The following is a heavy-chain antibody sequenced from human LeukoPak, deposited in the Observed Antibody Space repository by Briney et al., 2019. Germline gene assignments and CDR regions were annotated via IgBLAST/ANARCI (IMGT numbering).Heavy chain of an antibody. J-gene: IGHJ4*02. D-gene: IGHD2-21*02. CDR2: IYPGDSDT. V-gene: IGHV5-51*01. CDR3: ARPAYCGGDCYPKYFDY. CDR1: GYSFTSYW. Sequence: GESLKISCKGSGYSFTSYWIGWVRQMPGKGLEWMGIIYPGDSDTRYSPSLQGQVTISADKSISTAYLQWSSLKASDTAMYYCARPAYCGGDCYPKYFDYWGQGTLVTVSS.